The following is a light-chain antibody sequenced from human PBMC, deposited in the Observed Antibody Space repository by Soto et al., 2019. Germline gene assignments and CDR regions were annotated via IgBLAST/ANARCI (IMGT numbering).Light chain of an antibody. V-gene: IGLV2-14*03. CDR2: DVS. J-gene: IGLJ2*01. Sequence: QSALTQPASVSGSPGQSITISCTGTSSDVGGYNYVSWYQQHPGKAPKLMIYDVSNRPSGVSNRFYGSKSGNTASLTISGLQAEDEADYYCSSYPSTSTLLFGGGTKLTVL. CDR3: SSYPSTSTLL. CDR1: SSDVGGYNY.